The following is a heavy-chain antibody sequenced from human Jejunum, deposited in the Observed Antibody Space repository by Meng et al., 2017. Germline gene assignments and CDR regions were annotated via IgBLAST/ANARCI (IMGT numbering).Heavy chain of an antibody. J-gene: IGHJ4*02. Sequence: QVPLQGAGPGLGRSSGPLPLTALVVRGSVSSHDYKWGWHRQPPGKGLEWIGYAGANFQSGTNHNPSLKSRVTISLDTSKNQFSLKLTSVNAADTAVYYCARDYWGSLDYWGQGILVTVSS. V-gene: IGHV4-61*08. D-gene: IGHD3-16*01. CDR3: ARDYWGSLDY. CDR1: RGSVSSHDYK. CDR2: AGANFQSGT.